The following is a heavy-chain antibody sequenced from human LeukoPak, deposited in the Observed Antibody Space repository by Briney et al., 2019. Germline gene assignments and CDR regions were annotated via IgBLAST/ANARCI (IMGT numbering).Heavy chain of an antibody. Sequence: GGSLRLSCAASGFTVSSNYMSWVRQAPGKGLEWVSVIYSGGSTYYADSVKGRFTISRDNSKSTLYLQMNSLRAEDTAVYYCARLGSSGYYYVGYYFDYWGQGTLVTVSS. J-gene: IGHJ4*02. CDR2: IYSGGST. CDR3: ARLGSSGYYYVGYYFDY. CDR1: GFTVSSNY. D-gene: IGHD3-22*01. V-gene: IGHV3-53*01.